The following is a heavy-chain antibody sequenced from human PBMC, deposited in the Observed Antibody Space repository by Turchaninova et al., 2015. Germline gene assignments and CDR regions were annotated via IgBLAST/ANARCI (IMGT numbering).Heavy chain of an antibody. J-gene: IGHJ4*02. CDR2: IYYSGST. V-gene: IGHV4-59*08. Sequence: QVQLQESGPGLVKPSETLSLTCTVSGGSISSYYWSWIRQPPGKGLEWIWYIYYSGSTNYTPSLKSRATISVDTSTNQFSLRRCSVTAADTAVYYSARRRCSGGSCSFDYWGQGTLVTVSS. CDR1: GGSISSYY. D-gene: IGHD2-15*01. CDR3: ARRRCSGGSCSFDY.